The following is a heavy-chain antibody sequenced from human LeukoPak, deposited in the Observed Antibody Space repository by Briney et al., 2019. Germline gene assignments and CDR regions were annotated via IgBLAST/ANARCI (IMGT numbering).Heavy chain of an antibody. D-gene: IGHD2-2*01. J-gene: IGHJ6*02. CDR2: INPSGGST. Sequence: ASVKVSCKASGYTFTSYYMHWVRQAPGQGLEWMGIINPSGGSTSYAQKFQGRVTMTRDTSTSTVYMELSSLRSEDTAVYYCARAEGVYCSSTSCPSGMDVWGQGTTVTVSS. CDR3: ARAEGVYCSSTSCPSGMDV. CDR1: GYTFTSYY. V-gene: IGHV1-46*01.